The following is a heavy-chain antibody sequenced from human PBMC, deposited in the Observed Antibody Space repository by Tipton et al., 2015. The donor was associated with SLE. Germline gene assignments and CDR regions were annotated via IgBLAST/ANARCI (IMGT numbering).Heavy chain of an antibody. CDR2: ITTGGGST. Sequence: SLRLSCAASGFSFVSYAMNWVRQAPGKGPEWVARITTGGGSTYYADSVKGRFIISRDNSDNTLVLQMTSLRLADTATYYCVKENHFDGLDMWGQGTVVTVSS. CDR3: VKENHFDGLDM. V-gene: IGHV3-23*01. CDR1: GFSFVSYA. D-gene: IGHD3-9*01. J-gene: IGHJ3*02.